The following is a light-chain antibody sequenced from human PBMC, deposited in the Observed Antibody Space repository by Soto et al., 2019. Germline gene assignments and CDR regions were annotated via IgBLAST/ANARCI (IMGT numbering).Light chain of an antibody. J-gene: IGKJ5*01. CDR3: QQYNSYSVT. CDR2: DAS. Sequence: IHMTQSPSYVSASIWDRVTISCRASQDIRSWLAWYQQKPGKAPKLLIYDASSLESGVPSRFSGSGSGTEFTLTISSLQPDDFATYYCQQYNSYSVTFGQGTRLEIK. V-gene: IGKV1-5*01. CDR1: QDIRSW.